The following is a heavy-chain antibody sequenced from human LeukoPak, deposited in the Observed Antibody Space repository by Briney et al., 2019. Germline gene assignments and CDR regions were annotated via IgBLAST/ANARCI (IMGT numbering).Heavy chain of an antibody. Sequence: PGGSLRLSCAASGFTFSSYAMSWVRQAPGKGLEWVSAISGSGGSTYYADSVKGRFTISRDNSKNTLYLQMNSLRAEDTALYFCAKGITFDILTELAWFDPWGQGTLVIVSS. CDR2: ISGSGGST. D-gene: IGHD3-9*01. CDR1: GFTFSSYA. V-gene: IGHV3-23*01. J-gene: IGHJ5*02. CDR3: AKGITFDILTELAWFDP.